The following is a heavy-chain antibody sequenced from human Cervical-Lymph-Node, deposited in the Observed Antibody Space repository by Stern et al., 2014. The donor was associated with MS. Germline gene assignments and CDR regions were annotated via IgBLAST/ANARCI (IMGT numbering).Heavy chain of an antibody. D-gene: IGHD3-10*01. CDR3: AKDRKTYYYGSGSYYNSYYFDY. CDR2: ILYDGSKQ. Sequence: VQLVESGGGVVQPGRSLRLSCVASGFTFTTYGMHWVRQAPGTGLEWVAGILYDGSKQYYADSVKGRFTISRDNSKNTLYLQMSSLRAEDTAVYYCAKDRKTYYYGSGSYYNSYYFDYWGQGTLVTVSS. J-gene: IGHJ4*02. V-gene: IGHV3-30*18. CDR1: GFTFTTYG.